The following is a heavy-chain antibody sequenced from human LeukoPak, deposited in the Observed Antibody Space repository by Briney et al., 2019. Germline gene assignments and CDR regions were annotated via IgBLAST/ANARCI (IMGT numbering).Heavy chain of an antibody. D-gene: IGHD5-12*01. V-gene: IGHV1-8*01. CDR2: MNPNSGNT. J-gene: IGHJ4*02. Sequence: ASVKVSCKASGYTFTSYDINWVRQATGQGLEWMGWMNPNSGNTGYAQKFQGRVTMTRNTSISTAYMELSSLRSEDTAVYYCARGRYKNIVAGSSPSDYWGQGTLVTVSS. CDR1: GYTFTSYD. CDR3: ARGRYKNIVAGSSPSDY.